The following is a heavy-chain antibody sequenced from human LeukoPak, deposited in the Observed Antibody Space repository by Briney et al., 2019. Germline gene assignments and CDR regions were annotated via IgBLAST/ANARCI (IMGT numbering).Heavy chain of an antibody. V-gene: IGHV3-23*01. D-gene: IGHD6-6*01. CDR2: ISGSGGST. Sequence: GGSLRLSCVASGFTFSNCAMSWVRQAPGKGLEWVSAISGSGGSTYYADSVKGRFTISRDNSKNTLYLQMNSLRAEDTAVYYCAKAPGFEQLVYYFDYWGQGTLVTVSS. CDR3: AKAPGFEQLVYYFDY. CDR1: GFTFSNCA. J-gene: IGHJ4*02.